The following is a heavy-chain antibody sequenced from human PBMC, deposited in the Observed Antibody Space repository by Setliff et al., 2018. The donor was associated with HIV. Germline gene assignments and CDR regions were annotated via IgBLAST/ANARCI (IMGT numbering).Heavy chain of an antibody. CDR3: ARHGSNWFDP. J-gene: IGHJ5*02. V-gene: IGHV4-39*01. Sequence: PSETLSLTCTVAGGSLSNYYWGWIRQPPGKGLEWIASIYYSGTTFYNPSLKSRVAIFVDTSKNQFSLRLSSVTAADTAVYYCARHGSNWFDPWGRGTLVTVSS. CDR1: GGSLSNYY. CDR2: IYYSGTT. D-gene: IGHD3-10*01.